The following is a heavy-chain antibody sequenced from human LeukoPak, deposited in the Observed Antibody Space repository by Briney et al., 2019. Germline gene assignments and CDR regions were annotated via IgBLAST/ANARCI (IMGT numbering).Heavy chain of an antibody. V-gene: IGHV3-43*01. Sequence: GGSLRLSCAASGFTFDDYTMHWVRQAPGKGLEWVSLISWDGGSTYYADSVKGRFTISRDNAKNSLYLQMNSLRAEDTAVYYCARDRGSVGAYYDYWGQGTLVTVSS. D-gene: IGHD1-26*01. CDR1: GFTFDDYT. CDR3: ARDRGSVGAYYDY. J-gene: IGHJ4*02. CDR2: ISWDGGST.